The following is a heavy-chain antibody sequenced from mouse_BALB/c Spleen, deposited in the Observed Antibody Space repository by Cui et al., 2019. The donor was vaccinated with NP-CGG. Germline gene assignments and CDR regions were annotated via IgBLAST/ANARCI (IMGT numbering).Heavy chain of an antibody. J-gene: IGHJ2*01. V-gene: IGHV1-72*01. D-gene: IGHD1-1*01. Sequence: QVQLQQPGAELVKPGAPVKLSCKASGYTFTSYLMHWVKQRPGRGLEWVGRIDPSSGGTKYNEKFKSKATLTVDKPSSTAYMQLSSLTSEDSAVYYCARYDYYGGSYFDYWGQGTTLTVSS. CDR2: IDPSSGGT. CDR1: GYTFTSYL. CDR3: ARYDYYGGSYFDY.